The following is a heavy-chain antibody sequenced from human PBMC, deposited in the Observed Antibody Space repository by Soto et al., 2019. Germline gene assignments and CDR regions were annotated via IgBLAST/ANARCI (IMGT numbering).Heavy chain of an antibody. CDR3: ARIGLTTALL. J-gene: IGHJ4*02. V-gene: IGHV4-30-4*01. CDR1: GGSINSGDYY. Sequence: QEQLQESGPGLVKPSQTLSLTCTVSGGSINSGDYYWSWIRQPPGKGLEWIGYIYYSGSTYYNPPLRSRVTISIDTSKNHFFLNLSSVTAADTAVYYCARIGLTTALLWGQGTLVTVSS. D-gene: IGHD4-17*01. CDR2: IYYSGST.